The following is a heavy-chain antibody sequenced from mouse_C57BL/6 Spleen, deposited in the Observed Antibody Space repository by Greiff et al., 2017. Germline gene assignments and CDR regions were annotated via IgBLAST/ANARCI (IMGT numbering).Heavy chain of an antibody. J-gene: IGHJ2*01. CDR2: IYPGDGDT. Sequence: QVQLKQSGPELVKPGASVKISCKASGYAFSSSWMHWVKQRPGKGLEWIGRIYPGDGDTNYNGKFKGKATLTADKSSSTAYMQLSSLTSEDSAVYFCARRDYYGSSDYWGQGTTLTVSS. CDR1: GYAFSSSW. CDR3: ARRDYYGSSDY. V-gene: IGHV1-82*01. D-gene: IGHD1-1*01.